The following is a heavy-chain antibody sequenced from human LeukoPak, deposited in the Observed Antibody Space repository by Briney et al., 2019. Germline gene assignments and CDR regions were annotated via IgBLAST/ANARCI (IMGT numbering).Heavy chain of an antibody. Sequence: GGSLRLSCAASGFTFSNYEMNWVRQAPGKGLEWVSVIYSGGGTYYADSVKGRFIISRDNSKNTLHLQMNSLRVEDTAVYYCARDDRYNYYDTRGYYYYMDVWGKGTTVTVSS. V-gene: IGHV3-53*01. CDR3: ARDDRYNYYDTRGYYYYMDV. D-gene: IGHD3-22*01. J-gene: IGHJ6*03. CDR1: GFTFSNYE. CDR2: IYSGGGT.